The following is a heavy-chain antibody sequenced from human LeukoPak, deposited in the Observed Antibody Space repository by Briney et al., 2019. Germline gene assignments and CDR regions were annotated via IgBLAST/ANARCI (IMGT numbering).Heavy chain of an antibody. CDR1: GFSFYEYA. CDR3: AELGITMIGGV. D-gene: IGHD3-10*02. J-gene: IGHJ6*03. Sequence: SLRLSCAASGFSFYEYAMHWVRQVPGEGVEWVSGICYSSETISYVASVKGRFTISRDNAKNSLYLQMNSLRAEDTAVYYCAELGITMIGGVWGKGTTVTISS. V-gene: IGHV3-9*01. CDR2: ICYSSETI.